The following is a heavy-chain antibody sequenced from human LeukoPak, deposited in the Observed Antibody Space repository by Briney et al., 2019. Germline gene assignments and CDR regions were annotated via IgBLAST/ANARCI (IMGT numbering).Heavy chain of an antibody. V-gene: IGHV4-38-2*02. Sequence: SETLSLTCTVSGYSISSGYYWGWIRQPPGKGLEWIGSIYHSGSTYYNPSLKSRVTISVDTSKNQFSLKLSSVTAADTAVYYCARDRYYYDSQNTNWFDPWGQGTLVTVSS. CDR1: GYSISSGYY. J-gene: IGHJ5*02. CDR3: ARDRYYYDSQNTNWFDP. CDR2: IYHSGST. D-gene: IGHD3-22*01.